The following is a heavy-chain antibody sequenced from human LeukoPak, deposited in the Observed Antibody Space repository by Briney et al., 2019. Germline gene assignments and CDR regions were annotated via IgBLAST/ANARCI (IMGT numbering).Heavy chain of an antibody. D-gene: IGHD2-2*01. CDR2: IYSGGTT. Sequence: GGSLRLSCAASGFTVSDNYMSWVRQAPGKGLEWVSVIYSGGTTYYADSVKGRFTISRDESKNTLYLQMNSLRAGDTGVYYCARDSRYCSSTSCYFDYWGQGTLVTVSS. V-gene: IGHV3-66*02. J-gene: IGHJ4*02. CDR3: ARDSRYCSSTSCYFDY. CDR1: GFTVSDNY.